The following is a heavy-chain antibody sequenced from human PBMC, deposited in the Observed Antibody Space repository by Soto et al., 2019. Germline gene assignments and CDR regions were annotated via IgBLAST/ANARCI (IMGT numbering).Heavy chain of an antibody. CDR2: ISGSGGST. J-gene: IGHJ3*01. D-gene: IGHD3-10*01. CDR3: APSHGGLWFGALKV. V-gene: IGHV3-23*01. CDR1: GFTFSSYV. Sequence: GGSLRLSCAASGFTFSSYVMSWVRQAPGKGLEWVSAISGSGGSTYYADSVKGRFTISRDNSKNTLYLQMNSLRAEDTAVYYCAPSHGGLWFGALKVWGQGTMVTVSS.